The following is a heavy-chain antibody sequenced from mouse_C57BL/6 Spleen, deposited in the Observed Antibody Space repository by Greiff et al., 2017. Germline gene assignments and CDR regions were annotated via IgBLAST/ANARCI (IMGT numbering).Heavy chain of an antibody. CDR1: GYTFTDYE. D-gene: IGHD1-1*01. CDR2: IDPETGGT. CDR3: TRGHYGSSYVGYYFDY. Sequence: QVQLQQSGAELVRPGASVTLSCKASGYTFTDYEMHWVKQTPVHGLEWIGAIDPETGGTAYNQKFKGKAILTADKSSSTADMELRSLTSEDSAVYYCTRGHYGSSYVGYYFDYWGQGTTLTVSS. J-gene: IGHJ2*01. V-gene: IGHV1-15*01.